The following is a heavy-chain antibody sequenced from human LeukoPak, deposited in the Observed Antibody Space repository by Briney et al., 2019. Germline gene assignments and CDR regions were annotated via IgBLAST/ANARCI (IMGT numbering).Heavy chain of an antibody. V-gene: IGHV1-18*04. CDR2: ISAYNGNT. Sequence: ASVKVSCKASGYTFTSYGISWVRQAPGQGLEWMVWISAYNGNTNYAQKLQGRVIMTTDTSTSTAYMELRSLRSDDTAVYYCARRQTGYSSGWCYDYWGQGTLVTVSS. D-gene: IGHD6-19*01. J-gene: IGHJ4*02. CDR3: ARRQTGYSSGWCYDY. CDR1: GYTFTSYG.